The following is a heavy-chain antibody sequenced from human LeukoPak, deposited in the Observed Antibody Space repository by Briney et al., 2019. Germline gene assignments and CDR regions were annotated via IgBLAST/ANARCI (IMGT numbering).Heavy chain of an antibody. CDR2: INHSGST. J-gene: IGHJ4*02. Sequence: SETLSLTCAVYGGSFSGYYWSWIRQPPGKGLEWIGEINHSGSTNYNPSLKSRVTISVDTSKNQFSLKLSSVTAADTAVYYCARPNRGTLDYWGQGTLVTVSS. CDR3: ARPNRGTLDY. D-gene: IGHD2-15*01. CDR1: GGSFSGYY. V-gene: IGHV4-34*01.